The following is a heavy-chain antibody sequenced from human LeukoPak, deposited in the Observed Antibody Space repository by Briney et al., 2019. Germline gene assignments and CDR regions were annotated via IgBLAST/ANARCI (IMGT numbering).Heavy chain of an antibody. V-gene: IGHV3-23*01. Sequence: GGSLRLSCAASGFTFDNYAMSWVRQAPGKGLEWVSSISASGGSTYYADSVKGRFTISRDNSNKILYLQMNSLRAEDTAVYYCAKCFSMIRGLRGTYYYYGMDVWGRGTTATVSS. D-gene: IGHD3-10*01. J-gene: IGHJ6*04. CDR1: GFTFDNYA. CDR3: AKCFSMIRGLRGTYYYYGMDV. CDR2: ISASGGST.